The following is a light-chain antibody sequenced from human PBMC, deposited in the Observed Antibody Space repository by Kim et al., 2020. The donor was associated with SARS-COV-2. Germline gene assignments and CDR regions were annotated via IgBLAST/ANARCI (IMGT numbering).Light chain of an antibody. J-gene: IGLJ3*02. Sequence: SVKLTCTLSSGHRSYAIAWHQQQSEKGPRYLMKLNSDGSHSKGDGIPDRFSGSSSGAERYLTISSLQSEDEAEYYCQTWGGGIWVFGGGTKLTVL. CDR2: LNSDGSH. CDR1: SGHRSYA. CDR3: QTWGGGIWV. V-gene: IGLV4-69*01.